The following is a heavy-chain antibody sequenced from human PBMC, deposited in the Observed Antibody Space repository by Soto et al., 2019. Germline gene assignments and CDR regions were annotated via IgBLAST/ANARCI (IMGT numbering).Heavy chain of an antibody. CDR3: SKWHPMDP. CDR1: GGSIDSSNW. D-gene: IGHD2-2*01. Sequence: LRRPLSLTCTVSGGSIDSSNWWTWVRQAPGKGLEWIGEISHTGITNYNPSLKSRVSMSADKPNNQFSLRLSSVIAADTAVYYCSKWHPMDPWGQGILVTVSS. V-gene: IGHV4-4*02. J-gene: IGHJ5*02. CDR2: ISHTGIT.